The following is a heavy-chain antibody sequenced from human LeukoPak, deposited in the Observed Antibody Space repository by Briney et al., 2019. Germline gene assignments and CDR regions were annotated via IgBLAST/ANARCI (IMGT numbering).Heavy chain of an antibody. Sequence: GGSLRLSCAASGFTFSSYWMSWVRQAPGKGLEWVANIKQDGSEKYYVDSVKGRFTISRDNAKNSLYLQMNSLRAEYTAVYYCASALGGYDPTIDYWGQGTLVTVSS. D-gene: IGHD5-12*01. CDR1: GFTFSSYW. V-gene: IGHV3-7*03. CDR2: IKQDGSEK. CDR3: ASALGGYDPTIDY. J-gene: IGHJ4*02.